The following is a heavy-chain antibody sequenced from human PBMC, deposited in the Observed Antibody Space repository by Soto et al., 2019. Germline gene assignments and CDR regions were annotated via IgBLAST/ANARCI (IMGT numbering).Heavy chain of an antibody. CDR3: ARGGAYYYDSSVSSPDY. Sequence: QVQLVESGGGVVQPGRSLRLSCAASGFTFSSYAMHWVRQAPGKGLEWVAVISYDGSNKYYADSVKGRFTISRDNSKNTQYLQMNSLRAEDTAVYYCARGGAYYYDSSVSSPDYWGQGSLVTVSS. CDR1: GFTFSSYA. J-gene: IGHJ4*02. CDR2: ISYDGSNK. V-gene: IGHV3-30-3*01. D-gene: IGHD3-22*01.